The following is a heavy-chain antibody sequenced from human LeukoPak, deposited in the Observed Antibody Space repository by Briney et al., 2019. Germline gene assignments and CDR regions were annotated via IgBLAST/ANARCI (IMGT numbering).Heavy chain of an antibody. CDR3: ARAPRGADWPYYYYGMDV. CDR1: GYTFTSYG. J-gene: IGHJ6*02. D-gene: IGHD2-21*01. CDR2: ISAYNGNT. Sequence: ASVKVSCKASGYTFTSYGISWVRQAPGQGLEWMGWISAYNGNTNYAQKLQGRVTMTTDTSTSTAYMELRSLRSDDTAVYYCARAPRGADWPYYYYGMDVWGQGTTVTVSS. V-gene: IGHV1-18*01.